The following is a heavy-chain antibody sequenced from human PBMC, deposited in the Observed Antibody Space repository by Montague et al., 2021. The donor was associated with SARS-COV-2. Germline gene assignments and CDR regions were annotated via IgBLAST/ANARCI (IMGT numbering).Heavy chain of an antibody. J-gene: IGHJ4*02. Sequence: SGRISCEASGFTLRSYWMHLVRQVPGRGPVWVSRIKPDGTSTNYAASVKGRFTISRDNAKNTLSLQMNNLRAEDTAVYYCVRPLWFGDSDYFFESWGQGTLVTVSS. CDR2: IKPDGTST. V-gene: IGHV3-74*01. CDR1: GFTLRSYW. D-gene: IGHD3-10*01. CDR3: VRPLWFGDSDYFFES.